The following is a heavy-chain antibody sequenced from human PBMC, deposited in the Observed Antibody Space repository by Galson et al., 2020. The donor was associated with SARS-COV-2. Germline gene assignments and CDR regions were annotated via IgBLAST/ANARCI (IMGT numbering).Heavy chain of an antibody. D-gene: IGHD1-26*01. CDR3: AKDETFGSYYDYFQY. V-gene: IGHV3-30*18. J-gene: IGHJ1*01. CDR1: GFTFSSYA. CDR2: ISSDGIAT. Sequence: QLGESLKISCAASGFTFSSYAMHWVRQAPGKGLEWVAVISSDGIATYYAGSVKGRFTISRDNSKSTLHLQLNSLSVEDTAVYYCAKDETFGSYYDYFQYWGQGTLVTVSS.